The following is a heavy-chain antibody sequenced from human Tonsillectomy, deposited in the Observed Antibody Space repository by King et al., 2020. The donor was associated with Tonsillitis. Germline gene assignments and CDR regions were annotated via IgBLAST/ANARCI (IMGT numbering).Heavy chain of an antibody. D-gene: IGHD4-17*01. Sequence: VQLVESGGGLVQPGGSLRLSCVASGFTFSSYWMSWVRQAPGKGLEWVANIKPDGSDQHYVDSVKGRITISRDNAKNSLSLQMNNLRPEDTAVYYCAKYGDGYFDYWGQGTLVTVSS. CDR2: IKPDGSDQ. CDR1: GFTFSSYW. V-gene: IGHV3-7*01. J-gene: IGHJ4*02. CDR3: AKYGDGYFDY.